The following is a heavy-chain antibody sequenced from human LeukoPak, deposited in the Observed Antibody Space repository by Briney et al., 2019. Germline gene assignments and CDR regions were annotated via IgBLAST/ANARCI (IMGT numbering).Heavy chain of an antibody. D-gene: IGHD5-18*01. J-gene: IGHJ4*02. Sequence: ASVKVSCKASGYTFTSYYMHWVRQAPGQGLEWMGIINPSGGSTSYAQKFQGRVTMTRDTSTSTVYMELSSLRSEDTAVYYCARPSITRVQLMWDFDYWGQGTLVTVSS. CDR1: GYTFTSYY. CDR3: ARPSITRVQLMWDFDY. V-gene: IGHV1-46*01. CDR2: INPSGGST.